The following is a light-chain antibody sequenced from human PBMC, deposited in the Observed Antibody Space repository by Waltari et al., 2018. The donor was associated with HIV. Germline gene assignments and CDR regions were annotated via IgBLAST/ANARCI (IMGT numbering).Light chain of an antibody. J-gene: IGLJ3*02. CDR1: TSNIGKNY. Sequence: QSVLTQPPSTSGTPGQRVVISCSGSTSNIGKNYVCWYRQFPGTAPKLLIYRNNQRPSGVPDRFSGSKSGTSASLAISGLRSEYEADYFCAVWDDSLSGLWVFGGGTKLTVL. V-gene: IGLV1-47*01. CDR2: RNN. CDR3: AVWDDSLSGLWV.